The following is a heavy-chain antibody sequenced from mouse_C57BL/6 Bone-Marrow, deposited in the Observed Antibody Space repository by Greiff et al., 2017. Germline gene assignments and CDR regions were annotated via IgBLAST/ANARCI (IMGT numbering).Heavy chain of an antibody. CDR1: GYTFTSSG. Sequence: VQLQQSGAELARPGASVKLSCKASGYTFTSSGISWVKQRTGQGLEWIGEIYPRSGNTYYNEKFKGKATLTADKSSSTAYMELRSLTSEDSAVYFCARRYIYYDYDWFAYWGQGTLVTVSA. CDR3: ARRYIYYDYDWFAY. D-gene: IGHD2-4*01. CDR2: IYPRSGNT. J-gene: IGHJ3*01. V-gene: IGHV1-81*01.